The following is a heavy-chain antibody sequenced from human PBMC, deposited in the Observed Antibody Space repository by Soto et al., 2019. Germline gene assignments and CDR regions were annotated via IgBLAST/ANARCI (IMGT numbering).Heavy chain of an antibody. D-gene: IGHD1-26*01. Sequence: EVQLLESGGGLVQPGGSLRLSCEASGFTFSSYAMRWVRQAPVKGLEWVSAISGSGDSTYYADSVKGRFTISRDNSKNTLHLQMNSLRAEDTAVDYCARRGSGSYYDYWGQGTLVTVSS. CDR3: ARRGSGSYYDY. CDR1: GFTFSSYA. V-gene: IGHV3-23*01. CDR2: ISGSGDST. J-gene: IGHJ4*02.